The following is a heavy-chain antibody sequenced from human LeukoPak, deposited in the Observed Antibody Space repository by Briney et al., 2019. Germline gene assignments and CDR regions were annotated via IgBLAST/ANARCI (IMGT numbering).Heavy chain of an antibody. CDR3: ASPLRPLTTDSFDY. D-gene: IGHD1-14*01. CDR1: GDXXSXYV. CDR2: IIPIFGTA. V-gene: IGHV1-69*01. Sequence: VSCXXXGDXXSXYVISWVRQAPGXGLEWMGGIIPIFGTANYAQKFQGRVTITADESTSTAYMELSSLRSEDTAVYYCASPLRPLTTDSFDYWGQGTLVTVSS. J-gene: IGHJ4*02.